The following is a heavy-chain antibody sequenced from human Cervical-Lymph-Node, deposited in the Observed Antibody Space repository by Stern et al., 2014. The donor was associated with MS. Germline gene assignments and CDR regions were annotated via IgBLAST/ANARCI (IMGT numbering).Heavy chain of an antibody. Sequence: QVQLVETGADVKKPGSSVKVSCTASGDTFINFGISLVRQAPGQRLEWMGGFIPLFGTTEYAQKFQGRVTISADESATTVYMELSGLRSEDTAVYYCARDNDDSGMDVWGQGTTVTVPS. CDR3: ARDNDDSGMDV. V-gene: IGHV1-69*01. D-gene: IGHD1-1*01. CDR2: FIPLFGTT. J-gene: IGHJ6*02. CDR1: GDTFINFG.